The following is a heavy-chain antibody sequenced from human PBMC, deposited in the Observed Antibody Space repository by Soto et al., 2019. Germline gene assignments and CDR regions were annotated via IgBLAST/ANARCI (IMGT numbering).Heavy chain of an antibody. Sequence: SETLSLTCAVYGGSFSGYYWSWIRQPPGKGLEWIGEINHSGSTNYNPSLKSRATISVDTSKNQFSLKLSSVTAADTAVYYCARDPYYDYVWGSYRPYYYYGMDVWGQGTTVTVSS. CDR1: GGSFSGYY. V-gene: IGHV4-34*01. J-gene: IGHJ6*02. CDR3: ARDPYYDYVWGSYRPYYYYGMDV. CDR2: INHSGST. D-gene: IGHD3-16*02.